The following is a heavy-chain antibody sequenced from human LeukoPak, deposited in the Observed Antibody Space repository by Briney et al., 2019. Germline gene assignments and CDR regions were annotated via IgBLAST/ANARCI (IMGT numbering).Heavy chain of an antibody. CDR1: GYTFTSYD. J-gene: IGHJ6*03. CDR3: AVLGNYYYMDV. CDR2: MNPNSGNT. Sequence: ASVKVSCKASGYTFTSYDINWVRRATGQGLEWMGWMNPNSGNTGYAQKFQGRVTTTRNTSISTAYMELSSLRSEDTAVYYCAVLGNYYYMDVWGKGTTVTISS. V-gene: IGHV1-8*01.